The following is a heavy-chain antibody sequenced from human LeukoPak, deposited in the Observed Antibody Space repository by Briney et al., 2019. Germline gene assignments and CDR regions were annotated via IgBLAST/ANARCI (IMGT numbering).Heavy chain of an antibody. CDR2: INPNSGGT. CDR1: GYTFTGYY. Sequence: ASVKLSCKASGYTFTGYYMHWVRQAPGQGLEWMGRINPNSGGTNYAQKYQGRVTMTRDTSISTAYMELSRLRSDDTAVYYCARSRGIAVAGTRGYYYMDVWGKGTTVTVSS. V-gene: IGHV1-2*06. D-gene: IGHD6-19*01. CDR3: ARSRGIAVAGTRGYYYMDV. J-gene: IGHJ6*03.